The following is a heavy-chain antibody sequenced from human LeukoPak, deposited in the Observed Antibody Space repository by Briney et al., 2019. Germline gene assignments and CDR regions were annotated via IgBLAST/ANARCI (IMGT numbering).Heavy chain of an antibody. Sequence: GGSLRLSCAASGYTFSTYNMNWVRQAPGKGLEWVSHITSSSTNIYYADSVKGRFTISRDNAKNALSLQMNSLRDEDTAVYYCATSGNYYLKYWGQGTLVTVSS. CDR3: ATSGNYYLKY. CDR1: GYTFSTYN. J-gene: IGHJ4*02. CDR2: ITSSSTNI. V-gene: IGHV3-48*02. D-gene: IGHD1-26*01.